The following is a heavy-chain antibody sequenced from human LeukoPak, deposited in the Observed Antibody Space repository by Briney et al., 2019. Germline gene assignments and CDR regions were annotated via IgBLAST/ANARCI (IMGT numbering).Heavy chain of an antibody. V-gene: IGHV6-1*01. D-gene: IGHD2-15*01. Sequence: SQTLSLTCAISGDNVSSKSAAWDRIRQSPSRGLEWLGRTYYRSKWYIDYAGSVKSRITINPDTSKNQFSLQLNSVTPEDTAVYYCAREGGEYCSCGSCHYAFDIWGQGTVVTVSS. CDR3: AREGGEYCSCGSCHYAFDI. J-gene: IGHJ3*02. CDR2: TYYRSKWYI. CDR1: GDNVSSKSAA.